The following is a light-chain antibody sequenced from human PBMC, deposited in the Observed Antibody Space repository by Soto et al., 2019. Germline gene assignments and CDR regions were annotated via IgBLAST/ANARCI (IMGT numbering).Light chain of an antibody. V-gene: IGKV3-15*01. CDR1: QSVSSN. CDR2: GAS. Sequence: EIVMTQSPATLSVSPGERATLCCRASQSVSSNLAWYQQKPGQAPRLLIYGASIRATGIPVRFSGSGSGTEFTLTISSLQSGDFAVYYCQQYNNWPPWTFGRGTKVEIK. J-gene: IGKJ1*01. CDR3: QQYNNWPPWT.